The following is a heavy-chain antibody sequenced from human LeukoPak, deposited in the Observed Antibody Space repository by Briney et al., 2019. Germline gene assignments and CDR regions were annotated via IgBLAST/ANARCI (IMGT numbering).Heavy chain of an antibody. J-gene: IGHJ4*02. CDR3: ARERGIAAAGTLDY. V-gene: IGHV1-18*01. CDR1: GYTFTSYG. Sequence: GASVKVSCKASGYTFTSYGISWVRQAPGQGLEWMGWISACNGNTNYAQKLQGRVTMTTDTSTSTAYMELRSLRSDDTAVYYCARERGIAAAGTLDYWGQGTLVTVSS. D-gene: IGHD6-13*01. CDR2: ISACNGNT.